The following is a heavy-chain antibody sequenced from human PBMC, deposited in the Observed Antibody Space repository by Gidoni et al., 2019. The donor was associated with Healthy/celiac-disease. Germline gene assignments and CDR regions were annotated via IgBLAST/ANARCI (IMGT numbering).Heavy chain of an antibody. CDR2: IYTSGST. CDR3: ARVGNIPGGSYYLFDY. D-gene: IGHD1-26*01. J-gene: IGHJ4*02. Sequence: QVQLQESGPGLVKPSETLSLTCTVSGGSISSYYWSWIRQPAGKGLEWIGRIYTSGSTNYNPSLKSRVTMSVDTSKNQFSLKLSSVTAADTAVYYCARVGNIPGGSYYLFDYWGQGTLVTVSS. CDR1: GGSISSYY. V-gene: IGHV4-4*07.